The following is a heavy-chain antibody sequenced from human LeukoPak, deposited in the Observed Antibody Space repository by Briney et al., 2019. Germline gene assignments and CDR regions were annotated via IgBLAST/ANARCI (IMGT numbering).Heavy chain of an antibody. Sequence: ASVKVSCKASGNTFTNYGISWVRQAPGQGLEWMGWISAYNGNTNYAQNLQGRVTMTTDTSTKTAYMELRSLRSDDTAVYYCVINLLTTRYFDYWGQGTLVIVSS. D-gene: IGHD1-1*01. CDR3: VINLLTTRYFDY. J-gene: IGHJ4*02. CDR2: ISAYNGNT. CDR1: GNTFTNYG. V-gene: IGHV1-18*01.